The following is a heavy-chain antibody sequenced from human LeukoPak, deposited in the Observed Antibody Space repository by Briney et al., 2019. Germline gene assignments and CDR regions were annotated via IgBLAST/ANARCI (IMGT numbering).Heavy chain of an antibody. D-gene: IGHD3-3*01. CDR1: GGSISSYY. V-gene: IGHV4-59*01. CDR2: LSKSGNT. Sequence: SETLSLTCTVSGGSISSYYWSWIRLPPGKGLEWIGYLSKSGNTNYSPSLKSRVTIFGDTSKNQFFLKLSSVTAADTAVYYCARAPEWIEGMDVWGQGTTVTVSS. J-gene: IGHJ6*02. CDR3: ARAPEWIEGMDV.